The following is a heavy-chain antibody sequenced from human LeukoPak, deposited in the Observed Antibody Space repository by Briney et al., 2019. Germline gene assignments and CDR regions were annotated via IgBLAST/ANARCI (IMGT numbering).Heavy chain of an antibody. CDR2: VAYSGNT. CDR3: AREPGYYDSSGYSYDAFDI. V-gene: IGHV4-30-4*01. D-gene: IGHD3-22*01. Sequence: SQTLSLTCTVSGGSITSGEHYCSWIRQRPGKGLEWIGYVAYSGNTNYNPSLSSRVTMSVDTSKNQFSLKLSSVTAADTAVYYCAREPGYYDSSGYSYDAFDIWGQGTMVTVSS. CDR1: GGSITSGEHY. J-gene: IGHJ3*02.